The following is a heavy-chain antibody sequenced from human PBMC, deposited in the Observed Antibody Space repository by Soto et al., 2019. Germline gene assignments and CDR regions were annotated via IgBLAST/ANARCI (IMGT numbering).Heavy chain of an antibody. CDR1: AGSFSGYY. CDR2: INHSGST. V-gene: IGHV4-34*01. Sequence: SETLSLTCPPYAGSFSGYYSSWIRQPPRKGLEWIGEINHSGSTNYNPSLKSRVTISVDTSKNQFSLKLSSVTAADTAVYYCARTGTGEWLRSGGFDYWGQGTLVTVSS. J-gene: IGHJ4*02. D-gene: IGHD5-12*01. CDR3: ARTGTGEWLRSGGFDY.